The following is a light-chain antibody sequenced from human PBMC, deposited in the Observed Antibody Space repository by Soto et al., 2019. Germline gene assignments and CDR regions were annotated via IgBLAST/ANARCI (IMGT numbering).Light chain of an antibody. CDR1: QSVSSY. CDR2: DAS. V-gene: IGKV3-11*01. CDR3: QQRSNWPLT. J-gene: IGKJ4*01. Sequence: EIVLTQSPATLSLSPGERATLSCRASQSVSSYFAWYHQKPAQAPRLLIYDASNRATGIPARFSGSGSGTDFTLTISSLEPEDFAVYYCQQRSNWPLTFGGGTKVEIK.